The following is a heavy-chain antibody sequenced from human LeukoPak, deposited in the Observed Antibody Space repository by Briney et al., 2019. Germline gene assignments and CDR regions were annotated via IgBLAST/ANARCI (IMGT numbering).Heavy chain of an antibody. Sequence: SETLSLTCAVYGGSFSGYYWSWIRQPPGKGLEWIGEINHSGSTNYNPSLKSRVTISVDTSKNQFSLKLSSMTAADTAVYYCARPYSSSSNWGQGTLVTVSS. J-gene: IGHJ4*02. D-gene: IGHD6-6*01. CDR1: GGSFSGYY. CDR2: INHSGST. CDR3: ARPYSSSSN. V-gene: IGHV4-34*01.